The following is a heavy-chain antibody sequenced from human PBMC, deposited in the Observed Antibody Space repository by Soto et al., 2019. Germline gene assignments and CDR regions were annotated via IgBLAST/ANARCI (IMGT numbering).Heavy chain of an antibody. D-gene: IGHD3-3*01. CDR1: GGSISSSSYY. J-gene: IGHJ3*02. CDR3: ARQNDFWSGLDAFDI. Sequence: SETLSLTCTVSGGSISSSSYYWGWIRQPPGKGLEWIGSIYYSRSTYYNPSLKSRVTISVDTSKNQFYLKLSSVTAADTAVYYCARQNDFWSGLDAFDIWGQGTMVTVSS. CDR2: IYYSRST. V-gene: IGHV4-39*01.